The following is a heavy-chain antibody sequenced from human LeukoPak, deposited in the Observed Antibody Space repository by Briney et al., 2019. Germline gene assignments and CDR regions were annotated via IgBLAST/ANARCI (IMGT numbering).Heavy chain of an antibody. Sequence: SETLSLTCAVYGGSFSGYYWSWIRQPPGKGLEWIGEINHSGSTNYNPSLKSRVTISVDTSKNQFSLKLSSVTAADTAVYYCXXXXXXYPGLYYFDYWGQGTLVTVSS. CDR2: INHSGST. CDR3: XXXXXXYPGLYYFDY. CDR1: GGSFSGYY. J-gene: IGHJ4*02. V-gene: IGHV4-34*01.